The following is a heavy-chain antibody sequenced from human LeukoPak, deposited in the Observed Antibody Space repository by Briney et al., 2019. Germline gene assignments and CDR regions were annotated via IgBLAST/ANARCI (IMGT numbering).Heavy chain of an antibody. CDR3: AKDLVSAVNLGESGERDY. D-gene: IGHD3-16*01. V-gene: IGHV3-30*02. CDR2: IRYDGTNK. Sequence: PGGSLRLSCAASGFTFSYYGMHWVRQAPGTGLEWVAFIRYDGTNKFYADSVKGRFTISRDNSKNTLFLQMNSLRAEDTAVYYCAKDLVSAVNLGESGERDYWGQGTLVTVSS. CDR1: GFTFSYYG. J-gene: IGHJ4*02.